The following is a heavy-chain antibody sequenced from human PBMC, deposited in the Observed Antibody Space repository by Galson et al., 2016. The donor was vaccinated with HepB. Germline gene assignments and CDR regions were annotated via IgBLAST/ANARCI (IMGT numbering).Heavy chain of an antibody. V-gene: IGHV4-59*06. CDR2: IDYSGNS. J-gene: IGHJ4*02. CDR3: AIFTGGLAGHRVDY. Sequence: SETLSLTCGVSGGSLSGFYWSWIRQRPGKGLEWIGYIDYSGNSFYTSSLKSRATISADPSENQFSLRLRSVTAADTAVYLCAIFTGGLAGHRVDYWGQGTLITVSS. D-gene: IGHD3-16*01. CDR1: GGSLSGFY.